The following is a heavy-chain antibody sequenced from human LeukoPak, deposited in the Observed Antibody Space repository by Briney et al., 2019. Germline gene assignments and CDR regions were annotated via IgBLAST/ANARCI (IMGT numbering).Heavy chain of an antibody. CDR2: ISSSSSTI. D-gene: IGHD7-27*01. J-gene: IGHJ4*02. Sequence: GGSLRLSCEASGFTFSSYSMNCVRQAPGKGLEWVSYISSSSSTIYYADSVKGRFTISRDNAKNSLYLQMNSLRAEDTAVYYRVRGRPNWGFDYWGQGTLVTVSS. V-gene: IGHV3-48*01. CDR1: GFTFSSYS. CDR3: VRGRPNWGFDY.